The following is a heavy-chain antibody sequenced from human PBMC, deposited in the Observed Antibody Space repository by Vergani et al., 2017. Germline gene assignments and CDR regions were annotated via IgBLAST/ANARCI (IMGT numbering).Heavy chain of an antibody. CDR3: AKDYGYCSGGSCGFFDY. J-gene: IGHJ4*02. Sequence: EVQLVESGGVVVQPGGSLRLSCAASGFTFDDYAMHWVRQAPGKGLEWVSLISWDGGSTYYADSVKGRFTISRDNSKNSLYLQMNSLRAEDTALYYSAKDYGYCSGGSCGFFDYWGQGTLVTVSS. CDR2: ISWDGGST. D-gene: IGHD2-15*01. V-gene: IGHV3-43D*03. CDR1: GFTFDDYA.